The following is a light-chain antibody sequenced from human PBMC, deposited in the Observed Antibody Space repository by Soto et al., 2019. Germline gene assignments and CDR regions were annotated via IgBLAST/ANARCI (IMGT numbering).Light chain of an antibody. CDR1: QSISTW. J-gene: IGKJ5*01. CDR2: AAS. CDR3: QQRNTWPPVT. Sequence: DIQMTQSPSTLSASVGDRVTITCRASQSISTWLAWHQQKPGKAPKLLIYAASSLQSGVPSRFSGSGSGADFTLTISSLEPEDFAIYYCQQRNTWPPVTFGQGTRLEIK. V-gene: IGKV1-5*01.